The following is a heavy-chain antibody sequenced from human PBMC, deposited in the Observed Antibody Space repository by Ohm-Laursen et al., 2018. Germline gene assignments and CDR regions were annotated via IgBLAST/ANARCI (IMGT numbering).Heavy chain of an antibody. CDR1: GFTVSSKY. CDR2: IYSGGST. CDR3: ARSSMVRGVIRVPYYYGMDV. D-gene: IGHD3-10*01. Sequence: SLRLSCAASGFTVSSKYMSWVRKAPGKGLEWVSVIYSGGSTYYADSVKGRFTISGDNSKNTLYLQMNSLRAEGTAVYYCARSSMVRGVIRVPYYYGMDVWGQGTTVTVSS. J-gene: IGHJ6*02. V-gene: IGHV3-66*01.